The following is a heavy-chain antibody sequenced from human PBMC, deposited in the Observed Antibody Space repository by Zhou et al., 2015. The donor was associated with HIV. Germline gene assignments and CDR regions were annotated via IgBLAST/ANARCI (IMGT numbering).Heavy chain of an antibody. V-gene: IGHV3-9*03. CDR1: GFTFDDYA. Sequence: EVQLVESGGGLVQPGRSLRLSCAASGFTFDDYAMHWVRQAPGKGLEWVSGISWNGRSIGYADPVKGRFTISRDNTKNSLYLEMNSLRDEDMAIYYCAKDGGGGIMFRHWYFDLWGRGTLVTVSS. CDR3: AKDGGGGIMFRHWYFDL. CDR2: ISWNGRSI. D-gene: IGHD3-16*01. J-gene: IGHJ2*01.